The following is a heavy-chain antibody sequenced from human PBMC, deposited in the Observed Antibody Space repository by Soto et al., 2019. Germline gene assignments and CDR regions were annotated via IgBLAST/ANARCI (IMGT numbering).Heavy chain of an antibody. Sequence: QLQLQESGSGLVKPSQTLSLTCAVSGGSISSGGYSWSWIRQPPGKGLEWIGYIYHSGSTYYNPSLKSRVTISVDRSTNQFSLKLSSVTAADTAVYYCARRKGYYDSSVWFDPWGQGTLVTVSS. CDR2: IYHSGST. CDR3: ARRKGYYDSSVWFDP. D-gene: IGHD3-22*01. V-gene: IGHV4-30-2*01. J-gene: IGHJ5*02. CDR1: GGSISSGGYS.